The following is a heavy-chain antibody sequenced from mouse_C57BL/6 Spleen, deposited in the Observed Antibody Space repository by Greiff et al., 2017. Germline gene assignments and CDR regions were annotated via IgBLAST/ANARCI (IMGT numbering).Heavy chain of an antibody. D-gene: IGHD1-1*01. CDR3: ASAPHYGSSWGFAY. Sequence: QVQLQQPGAELVKPGASVKLSCKASGYTFTSYWMHWVKQRPGQGLEWIGMIHPNSGSTNYNEKFKSKATLTVDKSSSTAYMQLSSLTSEDSAVYYCASAPHYGSSWGFAYWGQGTLVTVSA. CDR2: IHPNSGST. J-gene: IGHJ3*01. CDR1: GYTFTSYW. V-gene: IGHV1-64*01.